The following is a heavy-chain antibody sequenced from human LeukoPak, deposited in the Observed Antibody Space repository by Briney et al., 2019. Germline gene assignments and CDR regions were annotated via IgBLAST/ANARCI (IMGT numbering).Heavy chain of an antibody. J-gene: IGHJ5*02. CDR1: GFTFSSFA. Sequence: GGSLRLSCVASGFTFSSFAMSWVRQAPGKGLEWVSAISGRGGSTYYADSVKGRFTISRDDSKDSLYLQMDSLRDEDTAVYYCAKVGSTFYLHLWGQGTLVTVSS. D-gene: IGHD1-26*01. CDR2: ISGRGGST. V-gene: IGHV3-23*01. CDR3: AKVGSTFYLHL.